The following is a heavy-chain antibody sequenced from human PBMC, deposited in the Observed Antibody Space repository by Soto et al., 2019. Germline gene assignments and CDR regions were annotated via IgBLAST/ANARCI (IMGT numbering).Heavy chain of an antibody. Sequence: QVHLVQSGAEVKKPGASVKVSCKASGYTFTSYGITWVRQAPGQGLEWMGRISAHNGNTDYAQKLQGRVIVTRDTSTSTAYMELRSPISDDTAVYYCARGRYGDYWGQGALVTVSS. V-gene: IGHV1-18*01. CDR1: GYTFTSYG. CDR2: ISAHNGNT. CDR3: ARGRYGDY. D-gene: IGHD1-1*01. J-gene: IGHJ4*02.